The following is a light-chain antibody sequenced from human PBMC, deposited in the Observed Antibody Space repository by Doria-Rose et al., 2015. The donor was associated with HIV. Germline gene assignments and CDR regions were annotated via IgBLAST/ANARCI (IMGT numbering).Light chain of an antibody. J-gene: IGKJ2*02. CDR2: AAS. CDR3: QQSCCTPST. Sequence: DIRLTQSPSSLSASVGDGVTITCRASQSISSYLNWYQQKPGKAPKLLIYAASSLQSGVPSRFSGSGSETDFTLTISSLQPEDFAAYYCQQSCCTPSTFGQGTKPEIK. V-gene: IGKV1-39*01. CDR1: QSISSY.